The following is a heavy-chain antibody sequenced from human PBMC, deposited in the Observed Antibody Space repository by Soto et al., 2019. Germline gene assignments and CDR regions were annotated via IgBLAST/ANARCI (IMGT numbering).Heavy chain of an antibody. CDR2: IYYSGSA. CDR1: GGSVSSGDYY. J-gene: IGHJ4*02. V-gene: IGHV4-30-4*01. CDR3: ARVGTSVTTDY. D-gene: IGHD4-17*01. Sequence: QVQLQESGPGLVKPSQTLSLTCTVSGGSVSSGDYYWSWIRQPPGKGLEWIGYIYYSGSAYYNPSLKSRVTISLDTSKNQFSLKLSSVTAADTAVYYCARVGTSVTTDYWGQGTLVTVSS.